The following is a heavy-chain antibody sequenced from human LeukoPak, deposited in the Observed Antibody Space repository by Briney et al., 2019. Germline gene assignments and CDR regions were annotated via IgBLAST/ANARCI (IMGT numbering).Heavy chain of an antibody. CDR2: TSYDGNNK. CDR1: GFTFSNYA. J-gene: IGHJ5*02. D-gene: IGHD5-12*01. CDR3: AKDPDVDIVATIP. Sequence: GGSLRLSCAASGFTFSNYAMYWVRQAPGKGLEWLAVTSYDGNNKYYADSVKGRFTISRDNSKNTLYLQMNSLRAEDTAVYYCAKDPDVDIVATIPWGQGTLVTVSS. V-gene: IGHV3-30-3*01.